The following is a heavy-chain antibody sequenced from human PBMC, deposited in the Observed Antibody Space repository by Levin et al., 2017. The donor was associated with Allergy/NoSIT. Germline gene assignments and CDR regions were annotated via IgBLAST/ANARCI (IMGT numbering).Heavy chain of an antibody. J-gene: IGHJ1*01. CDR2: INHSGST. CDR1: GGSFSGYY. Sequence: TSETLSLTCAVYGGSFSGYYWSWIRQPPGKGLEWIGEINHSGSTNYNPSLKSRVTISVDTSKNQFSLKLSSVTAADTAVYYCARGTVMVTQKYFQHWGQGTLVTVSS. V-gene: IGHV4-34*01. D-gene: IGHD4-23*01. CDR3: ARGTVMVTQKYFQH.